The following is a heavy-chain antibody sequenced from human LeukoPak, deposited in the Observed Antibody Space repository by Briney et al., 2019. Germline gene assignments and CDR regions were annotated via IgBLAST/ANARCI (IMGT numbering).Heavy chain of an antibody. Sequence: KSGGSLRLSCVASGFTFSWFSMNWVRQAPGKGLEWVSSISSSSDYIYYADSLEGRFTISRDNARNSLYLHMDGLRAEDTAVYYCARSYCSTSSCYASDYWGQGTVVTVSS. CDR1: GFTFSWFS. J-gene: IGHJ4*02. V-gene: IGHV3-21*01. CDR3: ARSYCSTSSCYASDY. CDR2: ISSSSDYI. D-gene: IGHD2-2*01.